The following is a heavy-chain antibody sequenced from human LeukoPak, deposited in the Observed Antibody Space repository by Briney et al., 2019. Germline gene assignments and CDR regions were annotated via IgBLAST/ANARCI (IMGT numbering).Heavy chain of an antibody. Sequence: GGSLRLSCAASGFTFSSYEMNWVRQAPGKGLEWVSYINSGGDTIHYADSVKGRFTVSRDDAQRSLYLQMNSLRAEDTAVYYRAREDDSSGYYYGIHDYWGQGTLVAVSP. V-gene: IGHV3-48*03. J-gene: IGHJ4*02. D-gene: IGHD3-22*01. CDR3: AREDDSSGYYYGIHDY. CDR1: GFTFSSYE. CDR2: INSGGDTI.